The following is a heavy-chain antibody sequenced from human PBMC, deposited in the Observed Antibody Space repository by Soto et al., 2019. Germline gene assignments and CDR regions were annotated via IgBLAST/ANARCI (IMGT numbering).Heavy chain of an antibody. CDR1: GYTFTSYD. D-gene: IGHD3-22*01. Sequence: ASVKVSCKASGYTFTSYDINWVRQATGQGLEWMGWMNSNSGNTGYAQKFQGRVTMTRNTSISTAYMELSSLRSEDTAVYYCASRSSYYYDSSGYYYYYYGMDVRGQGTTVTVSS. V-gene: IGHV1-8*01. J-gene: IGHJ6*02. CDR2: MNSNSGNT. CDR3: ASRSSYYYDSSGYYYYYYGMDV.